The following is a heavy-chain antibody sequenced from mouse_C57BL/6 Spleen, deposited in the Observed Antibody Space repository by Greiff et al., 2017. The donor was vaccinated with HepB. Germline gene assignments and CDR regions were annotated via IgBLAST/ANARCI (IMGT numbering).Heavy chain of an antibody. CDR3: ERRLGQGYYAMDY. CDR2: ISSGSSTI. Sequence: EVHLVESGGGLVKPGGSLKLSCAASGFTFSDYGMHWVRQAPEKGLEWVAYISSGSSTIYYADTVKGRFTISRDNAKNTLFLQMTSLRSEDTAMYYCERRLGQGYYAMDYWGQRTSVTVSS. CDR1: GFTFSDYG. V-gene: IGHV5-17*01. D-gene: IGHD4-1*01. J-gene: IGHJ4*01.